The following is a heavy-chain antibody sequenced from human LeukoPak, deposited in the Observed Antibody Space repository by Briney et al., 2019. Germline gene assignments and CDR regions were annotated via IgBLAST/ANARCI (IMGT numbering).Heavy chain of an antibody. Sequence: PGGSLRLSCAASGFTFSSYSMNWVRQAPGKGLEWVSSISSSSSYIYYADSVKGRFTISRDNAKNSLYLQMNSLRAEDTAVYYCARDEKNNYYDSSGFDYWGQGTLVTVSS. CDR1: GFTFSSYS. CDR3: ARDEKNNYYDSSGFDY. V-gene: IGHV3-21*01. J-gene: IGHJ4*02. D-gene: IGHD3-22*01. CDR2: ISSSSSYI.